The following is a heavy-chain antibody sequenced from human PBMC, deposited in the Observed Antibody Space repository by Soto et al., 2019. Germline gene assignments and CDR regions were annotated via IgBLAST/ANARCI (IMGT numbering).Heavy chain of an antibody. Sequence: EDQLVESGGGLVQPGGSLRLSCAASGFTFRNHWMHWVRQAPGQGPEGVSRIKTDGSYTDYADFVKGRFTISRDNAGNTLYLQMNSLTVEDTAMYYCARPRSKSSSGFDLWGQGTMVTVSS. CDR3: ARPRSKSSSGFDL. CDR1: GFTFRNHW. D-gene: IGHD6-6*01. J-gene: IGHJ3*01. V-gene: IGHV3-74*01. CDR2: IKTDGSYT.